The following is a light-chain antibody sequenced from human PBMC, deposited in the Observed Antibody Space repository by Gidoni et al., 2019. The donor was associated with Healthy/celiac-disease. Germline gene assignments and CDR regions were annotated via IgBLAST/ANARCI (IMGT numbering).Light chain of an antibody. J-gene: IGLJ3*02. CDR2: DVS. Sequence: QSALTQPASVSGSPGQSITLSCTGTSSDVGGYNYVSWHQQHPGKAPKLMIYDVSNRPSGVSNRFSGSKSVNTASLTISGLQAEDEADYYCSSYTSSTLGWVFGGGTKLTVL. CDR1: SSDVGGYNY. V-gene: IGLV2-14*03. CDR3: SSYTSSTLGWV.